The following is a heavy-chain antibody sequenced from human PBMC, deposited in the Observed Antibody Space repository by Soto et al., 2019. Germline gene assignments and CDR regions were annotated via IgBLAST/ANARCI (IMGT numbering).Heavy chain of an antibody. J-gene: IGHJ3*02. CDR1: GYTFTIYD. D-gene: IGHD3-22*01. V-gene: IGHV1-8*01. Sequence: ASVKVSCKASGYTFTIYDINWVRQATGQGLGWMGWMNPNSGNTGYAQKFQGRVTMTRNTSISTAYMELSSLRSEDTAVYYCARAYYYDSSGYYYVDAFDIWGQGTMVTVSS. CDR2: MNPNSGNT. CDR3: ARAYYYDSSGYYYVDAFDI.